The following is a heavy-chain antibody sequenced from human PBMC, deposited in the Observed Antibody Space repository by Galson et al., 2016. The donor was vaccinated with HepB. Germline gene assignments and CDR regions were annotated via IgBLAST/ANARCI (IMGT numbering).Heavy chain of an antibody. CDR2: INSDGSST. Sequence: SLRLSCAASGFTFSSYWMHWVRQAPGKGLVWVSRINSDGSSTSYADSVKGRFTISRDNSKNTLYLQMNSLTAEDTAVYYCARFGGSLGRDVWGQGTTVTVSS. V-gene: IGHV3-74*01. D-gene: IGHD2-15*01. J-gene: IGHJ6*02. CDR3: ARFGGSLGRDV. CDR1: GFTFSSYW.